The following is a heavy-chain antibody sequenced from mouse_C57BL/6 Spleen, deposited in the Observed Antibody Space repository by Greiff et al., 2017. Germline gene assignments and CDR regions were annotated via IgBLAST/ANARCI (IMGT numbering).Heavy chain of an antibody. D-gene: IGHD1-2*01. CDR1: GYTFTSYW. CDR2: IDPSDSYT. V-gene: IGHV1-50*01. Sequence: VQLQQPGAELVKPGASVKLSCKASGYTFTSYWMQWVKQRPGQGLEWIGEIDPSDSYTNYNQKFKGKATLTVDTSSSTAYMQLSSLTSDDSAVYYCARKGLRPFDYWGQGTTLTVST. CDR3: ARKGLRPFDY. J-gene: IGHJ2*01.